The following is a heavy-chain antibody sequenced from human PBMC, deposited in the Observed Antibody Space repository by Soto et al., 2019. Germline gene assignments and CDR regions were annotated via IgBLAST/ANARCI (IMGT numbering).Heavy chain of an antibody. V-gene: IGHV1-18*01. CDR2: ISAYNGNT. CDR1: GYTFTSYC. Sequence: ASVKVSCKASGYTFTSYCISWVRQAPGQGLEWMGWISAYNGNTNYAQKLQGRVTMTTDTSTSTAYMELRSLRSDDTAVYYCARVPLQVVRGVIKDQGYMDVWGKGTTVTVSS. J-gene: IGHJ6*03. CDR3: ARVPLQVVRGVIKDQGYMDV. D-gene: IGHD3-10*01.